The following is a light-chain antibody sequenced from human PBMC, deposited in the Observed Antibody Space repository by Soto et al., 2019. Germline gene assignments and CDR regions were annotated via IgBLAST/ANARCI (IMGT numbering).Light chain of an antibody. CDR3: GTWDSSLSAYV. Sequence: QSVLTQPPSVSAAPGQKGTISCSGSSSNIGNNYVSWYQQLPGTAPKLLIYENNKRPSGIPDRFSGSKSGTSATLGITGLQTGDEADYYCGTWDSSLSAYVFGTGTKVTV. CDR1: SSNIGNNY. J-gene: IGLJ1*01. V-gene: IGLV1-51*02. CDR2: ENN.